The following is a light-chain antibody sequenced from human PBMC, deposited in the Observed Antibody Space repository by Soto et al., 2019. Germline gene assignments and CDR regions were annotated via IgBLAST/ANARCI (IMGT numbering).Light chain of an antibody. CDR3: QQYNNWPLT. V-gene: IGKV3-15*01. J-gene: IGKJ4*01. Sequence: EIVMTQSPATLSVSPGERATLSCRASQSVSSNLAWYQQKPGQVPTLLIYVASPRATGVPARFSGSGSGTEFTLTISSLQSEDFAVYFCQQYNNWPLTFGGGTKVEIK. CDR2: VAS. CDR1: QSVSSN.